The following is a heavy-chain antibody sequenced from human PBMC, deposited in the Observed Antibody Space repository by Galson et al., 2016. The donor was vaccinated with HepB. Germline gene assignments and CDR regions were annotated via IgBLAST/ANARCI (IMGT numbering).Heavy chain of an antibody. D-gene: IGHD1-26*01. CDR3: AGGYSGSYYDPFDY. CDR1: GYTFNTYA. Sequence: SVKVSCKASGYTFNTYAMHWVRQAPGQRLEWMGWINAGNDFIKYSQKFQGRVTITTDTSASTAYMELSSLISEDTAVYFCAGGYSGSYYDPFDYWGQGTLVTVSS. CDR2: INAGNDFI. V-gene: IGHV1-3*01. J-gene: IGHJ4*02.